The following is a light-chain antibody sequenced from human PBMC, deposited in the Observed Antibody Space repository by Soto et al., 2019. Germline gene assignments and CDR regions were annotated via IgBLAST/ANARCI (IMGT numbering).Light chain of an antibody. CDR2: DAS. J-gene: IGKJ3*01. V-gene: IGKV3-11*01. CDR3: QQRSDWPS. CDR1: QSVSSY. Sequence: EIVLTQSPATLSLSPGERATLSCRASQSVSSYLAWYQQKPGQAPRLPIYDASNRATDIPARFSGSGSGTDFTLTISSLEPEDFAVYYCQQRSDWPSFGPGTKVDIK.